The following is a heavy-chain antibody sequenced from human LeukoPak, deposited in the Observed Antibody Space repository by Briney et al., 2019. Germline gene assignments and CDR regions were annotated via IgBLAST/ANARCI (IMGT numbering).Heavy chain of an antibody. V-gene: IGHV3-64*01. CDR1: GFTFSSYA. CDR3: ARGGSGSYLFYFDY. J-gene: IGHJ4*02. CDR2: ISSNGGST. D-gene: IGHD3-10*01. Sequence: GGSLRFSCAASGFTFSSYAMHWVRQAPGKGLEYVSAISSNGGSTYYANSVKGRFTISRDNSKNTLYLQMGSLRAEDMAVYYCARGGSGSYLFYFDYWGQGTLVTVSS.